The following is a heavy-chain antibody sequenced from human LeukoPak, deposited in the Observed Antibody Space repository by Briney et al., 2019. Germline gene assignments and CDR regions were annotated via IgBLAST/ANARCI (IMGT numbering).Heavy chain of an antibody. CDR3: ARDWIIGLHLVDY. D-gene: IGHD2/OR15-2a*01. Sequence: SETLSLTCAVYGGPFSGYYWSWIRQPPGKGLEWIGSIYYSGSTYYNPSLKSRVTISVDTSKNQFSLKLSSVTAADTAVYYCARDWIIGLHLVDYWGQGTLVTVSS. CDR1: GGPFSGYY. V-gene: IGHV4-34*01. J-gene: IGHJ4*02. CDR2: IYYSGST.